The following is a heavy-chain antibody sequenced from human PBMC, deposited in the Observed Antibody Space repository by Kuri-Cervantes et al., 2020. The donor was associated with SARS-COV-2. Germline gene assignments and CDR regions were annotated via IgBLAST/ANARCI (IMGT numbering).Heavy chain of an antibody. Sequence: SVKVSCKASGGTFSSYAISWVRQAPGQGLEWMGRIIPILGIANYAQKFQGRVTITADKSTSTAYMELSSLRSEDTAVYYCARGESALEGYFDLWGRGTLVTVSS. CDR3: ARGESALEGYFDL. V-gene: IGHV1-69*04. CDR2: IIPILGIA. J-gene: IGHJ2*01. D-gene: IGHD1-1*01. CDR1: GGTFSSYA.